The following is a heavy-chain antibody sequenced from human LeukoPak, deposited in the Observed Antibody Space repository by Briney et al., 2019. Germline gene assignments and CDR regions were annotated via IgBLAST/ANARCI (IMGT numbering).Heavy chain of an antibody. CDR3: ARDIREYCSGGSCYSYGY. Sequence: PGGSLRLSCAASGFTFSSYGMHWVRQAPGKGLEWVAVIRYDGSNKYYADSVKGRFTISRDNSKNTLYLQMNSLRAEDTAVYYCARDIREYCSGGSCYSYGYWGQGTLVTVSS. V-gene: IGHV3-33*01. J-gene: IGHJ4*02. CDR1: GFTFSSYG. CDR2: IRYDGSNK. D-gene: IGHD2-15*01.